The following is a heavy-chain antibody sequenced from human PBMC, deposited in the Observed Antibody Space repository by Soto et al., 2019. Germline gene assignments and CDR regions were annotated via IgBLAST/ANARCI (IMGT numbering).Heavy chain of an antibody. Sequence: GGSLRLSCAASGFTFSSYGMHWVRQAPGKGLEWVAVISYDGSNKYYADSVKGRFTISRDNSKNTLYLQMNSLRAEDTAVYYCAKDRSEQWLAVGYFDYWGQGTLVTVSS. CDR1: GFTFSSYG. D-gene: IGHD6-19*01. CDR3: AKDRSEQWLAVGYFDY. J-gene: IGHJ4*02. V-gene: IGHV3-30*18. CDR2: ISYDGSNK.